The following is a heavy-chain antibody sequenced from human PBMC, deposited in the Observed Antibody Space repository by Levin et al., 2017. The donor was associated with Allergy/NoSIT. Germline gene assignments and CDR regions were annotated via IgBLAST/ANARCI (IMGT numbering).Heavy chain of an antibody. J-gene: IGHJ4*02. CDR2: IKHRGST. Sequence: SQTLSLTCAVYGASFSNTYWSWIRQPPGKGLEWIGEIKHRGSTNYNPSLKSRVTISVDTSKNQFSLKLTSVTATDTAVYYCASVHLGFRGPFDYWGQGALVTVPS. CDR3: ASVHLGFRGPFDY. V-gene: IGHV4-34*01. D-gene: IGHD1-26*01. CDR1: GASFSNTY.